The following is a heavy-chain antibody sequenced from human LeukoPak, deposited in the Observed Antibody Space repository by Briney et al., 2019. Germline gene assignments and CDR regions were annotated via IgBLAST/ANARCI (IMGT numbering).Heavy chain of an antibody. CDR2: IPYDGSNK. Sequence: PGGSLRLSCAASGFTFSSYGMHWVRQAPGKGLEWVAFIPYDGSNKYYGDSVKGRFTISRDNSKNTLYLQMNSLRAEDTAVYYCAKDLQDGDYGYYYYYYGMDVWGQGTTVTVSS. J-gene: IGHJ6*02. CDR3: AKDLQDGDYGYYYYYYGMDV. D-gene: IGHD4-17*01. V-gene: IGHV3-30*02. CDR1: GFTFSSYG.